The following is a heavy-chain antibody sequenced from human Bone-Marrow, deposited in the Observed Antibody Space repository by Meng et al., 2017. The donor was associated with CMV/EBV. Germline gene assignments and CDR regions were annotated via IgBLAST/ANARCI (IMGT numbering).Heavy chain of an antibody. Sequence: GESLKISCAASGFTFSSYAMHWVRQAPGTGLEWVAVISYDGSNKYYADSVKGRFTISRDNSKNTLYLQMNSLRAEDTAVYYCAREGGQLELGIWGQGTRVTVSS. D-gene: IGHD1-1*01. V-gene: IGHV3-30-3*01. CDR2: ISYDGSNK. J-gene: IGHJ3*02. CDR3: AREGGQLELGI. CDR1: GFTFSSYA.